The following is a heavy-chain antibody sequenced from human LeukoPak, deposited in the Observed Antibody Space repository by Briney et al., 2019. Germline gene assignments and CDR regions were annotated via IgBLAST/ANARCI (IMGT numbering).Heavy chain of an antibody. CDR1: GFTFDDFA. J-gene: IGHJ4*02. D-gene: IGHD6-19*01. CDR2: ISAFDDIT. V-gene: IGHV3-43*02. Sequence: GGSLRLSCAASGFTFDDFAMHWVRQAPGKGLEWVSLISAFDDITYYADSVRGRFTISRDNSKNSLYLQMNNLKIEDTAFYYCAKVISGWYGYDFWGQGTLVTVTS. CDR3: AKVISGWYGYDF.